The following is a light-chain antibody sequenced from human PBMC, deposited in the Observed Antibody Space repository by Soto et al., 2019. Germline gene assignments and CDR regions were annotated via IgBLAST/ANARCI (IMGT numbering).Light chain of an antibody. CDR2: DAS. Sequence: VMTQSPAILSVSPGEGATLSCRASQSVSSSHLAWYQHKLGQPPRLLIYDASNRATGIPVRFSGSGSGTDFTLTISSLEPEDFAVYYCQQRSTWPPFSFGPGTKVEIK. CDR3: QQRSTWPPFS. J-gene: IGKJ3*01. CDR1: QSVSSSH. V-gene: IGKV3D-20*02.